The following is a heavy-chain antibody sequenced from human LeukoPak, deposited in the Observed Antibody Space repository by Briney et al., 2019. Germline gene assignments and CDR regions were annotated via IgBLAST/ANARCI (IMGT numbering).Heavy chain of an antibody. CDR2: IKQDGSEK. D-gene: IGHD3-22*01. Sequence: PGGSLRLSCAASGFTFSSYWMTWVRQAPGKGLEWVANIKQDGSEKYYVDSVKGRFTISRDNAKNSLYLQMNSLRAEDTAVYYCARDNYDSSGYSNDYWGQGTLVTVSS. J-gene: IGHJ4*02. CDR1: GFTFSSYW. V-gene: IGHV3-7*01. CDR3: ARDNYDSSGYSNDY.